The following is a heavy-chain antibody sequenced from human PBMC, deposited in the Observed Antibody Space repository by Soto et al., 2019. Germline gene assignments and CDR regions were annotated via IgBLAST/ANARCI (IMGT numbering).Heavy chain of an antibody. CDR2: ISDSGDST. CDR1: GFTFTNFP. V-gene: IGHV3-23*01. CDR3: AKGEIGWFDP. Sequence: GGSLRLSCAASGFTFTNFPMNWVRQAPGKGLEWVSNISDSGDSTYYADSVKGRFTISRDNSKNTLNLQMISLRADDTAVYYCAKGEIGWFDPWGQGTLVTVPP. J-gene: IGHJ5*02.